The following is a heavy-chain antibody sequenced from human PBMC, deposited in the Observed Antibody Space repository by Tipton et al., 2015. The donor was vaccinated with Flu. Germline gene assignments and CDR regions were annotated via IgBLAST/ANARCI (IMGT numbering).Heavy chain of an antibody. Sequence: LRLSCGVSGYSISGSNYWAGIRQSPGKWLEWLGSQYHTGTSYYNPSLRGRVTISVDRSQNQFSLRLSSVTAADTAVYYCARDNSEQQLPFDYWGRGTLVTVSS. CDR1: GYSISGSNY. V-gene: IGHV4-38-2*02. J-gene: IGHJ4*02. CDR3: ARDNSEQQLPFDY. CDR2: QYHTGTS. D-gene: IGHD6-13*01.